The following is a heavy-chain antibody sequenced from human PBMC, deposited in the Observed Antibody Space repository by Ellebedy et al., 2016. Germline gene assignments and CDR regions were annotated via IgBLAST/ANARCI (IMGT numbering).Heavy chain of an antibody. CDR2: SNKR. CDR1: GYTFLNYG. D-gene: IGHD1-26*01. Sequence: ASVKVSCXASGYTFLNYGVNWVRQAPGQGLEWMGGSNKRNHAQKLQGRVTMTTDTSTNSAYMELRSLRLDDTAVYYCARDTRDGVGASEAFYDPWGQGTLVTVS. CDR3: ARDTRDGVGASEAFYDP. J-gene: IGHJ5*02. V-gene: IGHV1-18*01.